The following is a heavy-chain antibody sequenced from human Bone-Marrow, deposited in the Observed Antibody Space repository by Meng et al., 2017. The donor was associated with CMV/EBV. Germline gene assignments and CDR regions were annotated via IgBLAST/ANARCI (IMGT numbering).Heavy chain of an antibody. CDR1: GYTFSSYE. CDR3: ARGIGSSSWFDY. CDR2: VSAYNGNT. V-gene: IGHV1-18*01. Sequence: ASVKVSCKASGYTFSSYEINWVRQAPGQGLEWMGWVSAYNGNTNYAQQFQGRVTMNTDTSTSTGYMELRSLRSDDAAVYYCARGIGSSSWFDYWGQGTLVTGSS. D-gene: IGHD6-6*01. J-gene: IGHJ4*02.